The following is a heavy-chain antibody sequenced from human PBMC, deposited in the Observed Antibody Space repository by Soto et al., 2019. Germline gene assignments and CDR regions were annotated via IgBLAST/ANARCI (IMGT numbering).Heavy chain of an antibody. J-gene: IGHJ4*02. V-gene: IGHV4-39*07. D-gene: IGHD3-10*01. CDR2: IYYSGST. CDR3: ARTYYYGSGSLYYFDY. Sequence: SETLSLTCTVSGGSISSSSYYWGWIRRPPGKGLEWIGSIYYSGSTNYNPSLKSRVTISVDTSKNQFSLKLSSVTAADTAVYYCARTYYYGSGSLYYFDYWGQGTLVTVSS. CDR1: GGSISSSSYY.